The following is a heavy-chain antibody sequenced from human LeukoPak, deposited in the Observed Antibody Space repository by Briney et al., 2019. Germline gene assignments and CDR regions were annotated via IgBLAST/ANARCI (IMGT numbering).Heavy chain of an antibody. CDR2: IYWDDDK. CDR1: GFSLSTSGVG. V-gene: IGHV2-5*02. CDR3: AHYSGQSITFDY. D-gene: IGHD1-26*01. Sequence: SGPTLVNPTQTLTLTCTFSGFSLSTSGVGVGWIRQPSGKALEWLALIYWDDDKRYSPSLRSRLTITKGTSKNQVVLTLTNMDPVDTATYYCAHYSGQSITFDYWGQGTLVTVSS. J-gene: IGHJ4*02.